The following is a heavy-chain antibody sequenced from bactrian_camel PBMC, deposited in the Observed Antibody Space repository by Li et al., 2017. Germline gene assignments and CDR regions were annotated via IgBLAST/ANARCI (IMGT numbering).Heavy chain of an antibody. V-gene: IGHV3S40*01. CDR1: GFTFSSYF. Sequence: DVQLVESGGALVQPGGSLRLSCVASGFTFSSYFMSWVRQAPGKGLEWVSHINSGGSSTYYADSVKGRFTISRDNAKNTLYLQLNSLNTEDTAMYFCAKGGEDYTDWARSPRGRGTQVTVS. D-gene: IGHD2*01. J-gene: IGHJ4*01. CDR2: INSGGSST.